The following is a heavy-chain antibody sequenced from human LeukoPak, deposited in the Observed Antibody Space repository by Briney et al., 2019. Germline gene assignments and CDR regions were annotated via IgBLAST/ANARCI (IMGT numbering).Heavy chain of an antibody. V-gene: IGHV3-15*01. CDR2: IKSTTVDGTP. Sequence: GGSLRLSCAVSGLTFSNAWMSWVRQAPGKGLEWVGRIKSTTVDGTPEYAAPVKGRFTISRDDSKNTVYLQMKSLKTEDTAVYYCTTGPGNSGYWGQGTLVTVSS. D-gene: IGHD4-23*01. CDR3: TTGPGNSGY. CDR1: GLTFSNAW. J-gene: IGHJ4*02.